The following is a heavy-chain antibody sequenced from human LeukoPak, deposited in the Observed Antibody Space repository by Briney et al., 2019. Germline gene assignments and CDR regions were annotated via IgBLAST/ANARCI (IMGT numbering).Heavy chain of an antibody. CDR2: INHSGST. Sequence: TTSETLSLTCAVYGGSFSGYYWSWIRQPPGKGLEWIGEINHSGSTNYNPSLKSRVTISVDTSKNQFSLKLSSVTAADTAVYYCARDNQLLAFGYWGQGTLVTVSS. V-gene: IGHV4-34*01. CDR1: GGSFSGYY. J-gene: IGHJ4*02. CDR3: ARDNQLLAFGY. D-gene: IGHD2-2*01.